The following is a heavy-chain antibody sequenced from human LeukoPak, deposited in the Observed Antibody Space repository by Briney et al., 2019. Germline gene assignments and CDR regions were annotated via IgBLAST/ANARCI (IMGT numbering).Heavy chain of an antibody. Sequence: AGGSLRLSCVGSGFTFSDAWVSWVRQAPGRGLEWLGRIRSNTDGGAAHYGAAVKGRFTISRDDSQSTVFLQMTSLKTDDTAIYYCSTGGDIIQVDQQVPFDYWGQGTLVTVSS. CDR1: GFTFSDAW. V-gene: IGHV3-15*01. D-gene: IGHD3-3*01. J-gene: IGHJ4*02. CDR2: IRSNTDGGAA. CDR3: STGGDIIQVDQQVPFDY.